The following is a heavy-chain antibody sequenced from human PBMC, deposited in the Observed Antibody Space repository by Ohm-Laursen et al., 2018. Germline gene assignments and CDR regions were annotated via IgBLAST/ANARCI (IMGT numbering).Heavy chain of an antibody. CDR2: IYYDGLNK. J-gene: IGHJ3*02. D-gene: IGHD2-2*01. CDR3: ARGSCTSSASAFDM. V-gene: IGHV3-33*01. CDR1: GFTFSRYG. Sequence: SLRLSCAAPGFTFSRYGMHWARQAPGKGLEWVAIIYYDGLNKYYADSVKGRFTISRDNSNNTLYLQMDSLRVEDTAVYYCARGSCTSSASAFDMWGQGTMVTVSS.